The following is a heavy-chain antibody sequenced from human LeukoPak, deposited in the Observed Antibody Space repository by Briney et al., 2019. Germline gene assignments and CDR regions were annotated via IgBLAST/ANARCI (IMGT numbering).Heavy chain of an antibody. CDR1: GFTFSDHY. J-gene: IGHJ4*02. D-gene: IGHD3-10*01. V-gene: IGHV3-72*01. CDR2: IRNKVNSHTT. Sequence: PGGSLRLSCAASGFTFSDHYMDWVRQAPGKGLEWVGRIRNKVNSHTTDYSASVKGRFTISRDDSTNSVYLQMNSLKPEDTAVYYCVAMLRGVGYWGQGTLVTVSS. CDR3: VAMLRGVGY.